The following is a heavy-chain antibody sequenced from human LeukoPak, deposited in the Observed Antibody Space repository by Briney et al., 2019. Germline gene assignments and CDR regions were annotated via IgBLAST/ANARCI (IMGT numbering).Heavy chain of an antibody. D-gene: IGHD3-10*01. Sequence: GGSLRFSCAASGFTFDDYGMSWVRQAPGKGLEWVSGINWNGGSTGYADSVKGRFTISRDSAKNSLYLQMNSLRAEDTALYHCARDMEPNYYGSGAPFDYWGQGTLVTVSS. V-gene: IGHV3-20*01. CDR2: INWNGGST. J-gene: IGHJ4*02. CDR3: ARDMEPNYYGSGAPFDY. CDR1: GFTFDDYG.